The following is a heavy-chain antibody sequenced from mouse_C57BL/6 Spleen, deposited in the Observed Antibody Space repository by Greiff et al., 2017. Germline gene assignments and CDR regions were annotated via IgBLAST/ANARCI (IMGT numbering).Heavy chain of an antibody. CDR3: ARSFTVAYYFDY. V-gene: IGHV1-54*01. Sequence: QVQLQQSGAELVRPGTSVKVSCKASGYAFTNYLIEWVKQRPGQGLAWIGVINPGSGGTNYNEKFKGKATLTADKSSSTAYMQLSSLTSEDSAVYFCARSFTVAYYFDYWGQGTTLTVSS. J-gene: IGHJ2*01. CDR2: INPGSGGT. CDR1: GYAFTNYL. D-gene: IGHD1-1*01.